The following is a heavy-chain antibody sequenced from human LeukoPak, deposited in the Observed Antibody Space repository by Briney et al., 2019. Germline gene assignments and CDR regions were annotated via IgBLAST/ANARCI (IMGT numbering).Heavy chain of an antibody. V-gene: IGHV1-24*01. CDR1: GYTLTELS. Sequence: ASVKVSCKVSGYTLTELSMHWVQQAPGKGLEWMGGFDPEDGETIYAQKFQGRVTMTEDTSTDTAYMGLSSLRSEDTAVYYCATDLTYGPSGWFDPWGQGTLVTVSS. CDR3: ATDLTYGPSGWFDP. D-gene: IGHD3-10*01. J-gene: IGHJ5*02. CDR2: FDPEDGET.